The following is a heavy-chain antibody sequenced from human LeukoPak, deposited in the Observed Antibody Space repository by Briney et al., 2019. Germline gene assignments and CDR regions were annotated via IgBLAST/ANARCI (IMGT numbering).Heavy chain of an antibody. J-gene: IGHJ3*02. CDR1: GGSISSYY. CDR3: ARQSGNGYSGYDFQAFDI. V-gene: IGHV4-4*09. D-gene: IGHD5-12*01. CDR2: IYTSGST. Sequence: SETLSLTCTVSGGSISSYYWSWIRQPPGKGLEWIGYIYTSGSTNYNPSLKSRVTISVDTSKNQFSLKLSSVTAADTAVYYCARQSGNGYSGYDFQAFDIWGQGTMVTVSS.